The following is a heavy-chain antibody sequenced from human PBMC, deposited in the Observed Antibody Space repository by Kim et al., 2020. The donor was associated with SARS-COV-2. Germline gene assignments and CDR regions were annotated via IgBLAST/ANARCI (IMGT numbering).Heavy chain of an antibody. Sequence: SETLSLTCAVYGGSFRGHDWSWIRHPPGKGLGWIGEIHQSGSTNYNPSLKRRVTISVDTSRNQFSLKLSSVAAAETAVYSCSRGLSAWSEDAFDIWGQGT. V-gene: IGHV4-34*01. CDR3: SRGLSAWSEDAFDI. CDR2: IHQSGST. J-gene: IGHJ3*02. D-gene: IGHD6-19*01. CDR1: GGSFRGHD.